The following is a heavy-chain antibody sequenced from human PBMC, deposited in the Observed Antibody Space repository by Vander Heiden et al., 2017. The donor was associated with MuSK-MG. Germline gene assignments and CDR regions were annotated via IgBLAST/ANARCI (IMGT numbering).Heavy chain of an antibody. J-gene: IGHJ4*02. CDR2: ISGRGGST. CDR1: GFTFSSSA. V-gene: IGHV3-23*01. Sequence: EVQLLESGGGLLPPGGSLRLSCAASGFTFSSSAMTWARQAPGGGLEWVSAISGRGGSTYYADSVKGRFTISRDKSKSTLYLQMNSLRAEDTAVYYCAKSKVRGVIITDYWGQGTLVTVCS. CDR3: AKSKVRGVIITDY. D-gene: IGHD3-10*01.